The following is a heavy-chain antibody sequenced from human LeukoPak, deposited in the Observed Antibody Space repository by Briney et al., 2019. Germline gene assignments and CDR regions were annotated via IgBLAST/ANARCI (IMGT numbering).Heavy chain of an antibody. D-gene: IGHD3-22*01. CDR3: AKDEGGITMIEPNYYFDY. CDR2: IRYDGSDK. Sequence: PGGSLRLSCAASGFTFSRYAMHWVRQAPGKGLEWVAFIRYDGSDKYYADSVKGRFTISRDNSKNTLYLQMNSLRAEDTAVYYCAKDEGGITMIEPNYYFDYWGQGNLVTVSS. J-gene: IGHJ4*02. CDR1: GFTFSRYA. V-gene: IGHV3-30*02.